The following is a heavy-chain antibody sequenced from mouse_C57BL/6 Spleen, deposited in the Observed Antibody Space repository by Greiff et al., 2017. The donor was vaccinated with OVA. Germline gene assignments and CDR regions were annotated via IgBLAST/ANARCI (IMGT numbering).Heavy chain of an antibody. J-gene: IGHJ2*01. CDR2: IYPISFNT. V-gene: IGHV1-81*01. CDR1: GYTFTSYG. D-gene: IGHD2-4*01. Sequence: QVHVKQSGAELARPGASVKLSCKASGYTFTSYGISWVKQRTGQGLEWIGEIYPISFNTYYNEKFKGKGTLTADKSSSTAYMELRCLPSPPSSFSFSARPYDYDLAYWGQGTTLTVSS. CDR3: ARPYDYDLAY.